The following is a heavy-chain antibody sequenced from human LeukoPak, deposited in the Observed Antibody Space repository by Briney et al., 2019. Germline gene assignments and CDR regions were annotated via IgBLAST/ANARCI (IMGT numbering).Heavy chain of an antibody. D-gene: IGHD2-2*01. CDR2: IWYDGSNK. J-gene: IGHJ4*02. CDR1: GFTFSSYG. CDR3: ARDDDIVVVQAAGFDY. V-gene: IGHV3-33*01. Sequence: PGGSLRLSCAASGFTFSSYGMHWVRQAPGKGLEWVAVIWYDGSNKYYADSVKGRSTISRDNSKNTLYLQMNSLRAEDTAVYYCARDDDIVVVQAAGFDYWGQGTLVTVSS.